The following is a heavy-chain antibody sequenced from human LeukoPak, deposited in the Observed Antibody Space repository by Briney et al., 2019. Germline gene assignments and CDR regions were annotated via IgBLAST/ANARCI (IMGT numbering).Heavy chain of an antibody. CDR2: IYATGNT. Sequence: SETLSLTCTVSGASINRGTHYWRWVRQPAGKGLEWIGRIYATGNTNYNPALWSRLSISLDTSRNQFSLRLSSVTAADTAIYYCARDRSYYSDTGADYWGQGIMVIVSS. V-gene: IGHV4-61*02. J-gene: IGHJ4*02. CDR1: GASINRGTHY. D-gene: IGHD3-22*01. CDR3: ARDRSYYSDTGADY.